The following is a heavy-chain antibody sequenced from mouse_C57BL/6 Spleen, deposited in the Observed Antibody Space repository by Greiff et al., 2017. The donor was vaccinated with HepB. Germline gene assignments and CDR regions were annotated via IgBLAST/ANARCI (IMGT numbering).Heavy chain of an antibody. J-gene: IGHJ4*01. CDR2: INPSTGGT. Sequence: EVQLQQSGPELVKPGASVKISCKASGYSFTGYYMNWVKQSPEKSLEWIGEINPSTGGTTYNQKFKAKATLTVDKSSSTAYMQLKSLTSEDSAVYYCARSYDSYYYAMDYWGQGTSVTVSS. CDR3: ARSYDSYYYAMDY. CDR1: GYSFTGYY. D-gene: IGHD2-4*01. V-gene: IGHV1-42*01.